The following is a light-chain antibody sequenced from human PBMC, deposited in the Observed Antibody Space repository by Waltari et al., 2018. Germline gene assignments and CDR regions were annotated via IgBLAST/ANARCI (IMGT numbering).Light chain of an antibody. Sequence: QLVLTQSPSASASLGASAKLTCTLSSGHSSNVIAWLQQQPEKGPRYLMKVNSDGSHSKGDKIPDRFSGSSSGAEHYLTISSIQSEDEADYYCQTGGHGTWVFGGGTKLTVL. CDR2: VNSDGSH. CDR3: QTGGHGTWV. CDR1: SGHSSNV. V-gene: IGLV4-69*01. J-gene: IGLJ3*02.